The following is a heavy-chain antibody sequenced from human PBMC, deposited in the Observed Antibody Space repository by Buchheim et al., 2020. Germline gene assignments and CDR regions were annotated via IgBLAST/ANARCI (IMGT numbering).Heavy chain of an antibody. CDR3: ARDAFLGRRSVNGAPFDY. V-gene: IGHV3-7*01. CDR2: IKQDGSEK. D-gene: IGHD2-8*01. Sequence: EVQLVESGGGLVQPGGSLRLSCAASGFTFSSYWMSWVRQAPGKGLEWVANIKQDGSEKYYVDSVKGRFTISRDNAKNSLYLQMNSLRAEGTAVYYCARDAFLGRRSVNGAPFDYWGQGTL. CDR1: GFTFSSYW. J-gene: IGHJ4*02.